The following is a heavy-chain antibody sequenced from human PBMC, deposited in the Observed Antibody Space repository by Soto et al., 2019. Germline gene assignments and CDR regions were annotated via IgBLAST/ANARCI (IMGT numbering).Heavy chain of an antibody. CDR3: ARDPIDYDILTGYYTVFDY. CDR2: IIPILGIA. Sequence: QVQLVQSGAEVKKPGSSVKVSCKASGGTFSSYTISWVRQAPGQGLEWMGRIIPILGIANYAQKFQGRVTITADKSTRTAYMELSSLRSEDTAVYYCARDPIDYDILTGYYTVFDYWGQGTLVTVSS. CDR1: GGTFSSYT. D-gene: IGHD3-9*01. V-gene: IGHV1-69*08. J-gene: IGHJ4*02.